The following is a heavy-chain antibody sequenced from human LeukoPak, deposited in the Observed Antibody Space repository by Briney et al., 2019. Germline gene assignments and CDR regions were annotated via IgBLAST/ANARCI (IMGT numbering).Heavy chain of an antibody. CDR1: GFTFSSYW. CDR3: TSLSQRMTMVRGVIKEDYYYYMDV. CDR2: IKQDGSEK. Sequence: GRSLRLSCAASGFTFSSYWMSWVRQAPGKGLEWVANIKQDGSEKYYVDSVKGRFTISRDTAKNSLYLQMNSLRAEDTAVYYCTSLSQRMTMVRGVIKEDYYYYMDVWGKGATVTISS. J-gene: IGHJ6*03. V-gene: IGHV3-7*01. D-gene: IGHD3-10*01.